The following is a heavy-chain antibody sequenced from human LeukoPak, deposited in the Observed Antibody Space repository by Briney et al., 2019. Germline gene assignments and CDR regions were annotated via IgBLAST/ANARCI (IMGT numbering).Heavy chain of an antibody. J-gene: IGHJ4*02. D-gene: IGHD6-13*01. CDR1: GFTFDGYG. Sequence: GGSLRLSCAASGFTFDGYGMSWVRQAPGKGLEWVSGINWNGGSTGYADSVKGRFTISRDNAKNSLYLQMNSLRAEDTALYYCARDGSSSWYKRRYFDYWGQGTLVTVSS. CDR2: INWNGGST. V-gene: IGHV3-20*04. CDR3: ARDGSSSWYKRRYFDY.